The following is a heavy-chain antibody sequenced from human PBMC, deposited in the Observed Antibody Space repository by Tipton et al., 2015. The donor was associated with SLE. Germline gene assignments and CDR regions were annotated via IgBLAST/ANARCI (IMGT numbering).Heavy chain of an antibody. J-gene: IGHJ5*02. CDR3: ARDRAGGGISLDP. CDR2: IIPIFGTA. Sequence: QLVQSGAEVKKPGASVKVSCKASGGTFSSYAISWVRQAPGQGLEWMGGIIPIFGTANYAQNFQGRVTITTDESTSTAYMELSSLRSEDTAVYYCARDRAGGGISLDPWGQGTLVTVSS. CDR1: GGTFSSYA. V-gene: IGHV1-69*05. D-gene: IGHD4-23*01.